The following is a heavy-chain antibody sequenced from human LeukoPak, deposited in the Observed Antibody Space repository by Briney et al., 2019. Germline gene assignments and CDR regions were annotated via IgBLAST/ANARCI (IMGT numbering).Heavy chain of an antibody. CDR1: GGSISSYY. Sequence: SETLSLTCTVSGGSISSYYWSWIRQPAGKGLEWIGRIYTSGSSNYNPSLKSRVTMSLDTSKTQFSLKLSSVTAADTAVYYCTRATVGRWYFDYWGQGTLVTVSS. V-gene: IGHV4-4*07. CDR3: TRATVGRWYFDY. D-gene: IGHD1-26*01. J-gene: IGHJ4*02. CDR2: IYTSGSS.